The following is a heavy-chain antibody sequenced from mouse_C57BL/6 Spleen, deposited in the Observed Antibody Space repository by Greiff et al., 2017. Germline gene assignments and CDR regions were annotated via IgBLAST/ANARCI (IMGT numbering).Heavy chain of an antibody. J-gene: IGHJ2*01. CDR2: IYPGSGNT. CDR1: GYTFTDYY. V-gene: IGHV1-76*01. CDR3: ARNYFDY. Sequence: VQVVESGAELVRPGASVKLSCKASGYTFTDYYINWVKQRPGQGLEWIARIYPGSGNTYYNEKFKGKATLTAEKSSSTAYMQLSSLTSEDSAVYFCARNYFDYWGQGTTLTVSS.